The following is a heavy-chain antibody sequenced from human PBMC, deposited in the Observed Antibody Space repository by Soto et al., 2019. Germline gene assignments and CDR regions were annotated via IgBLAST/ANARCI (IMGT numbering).Heavy chain of an antibody. D-gene: IGHD4-4*01. CDR2: ISYDGSNK. Sequence: QVQLVESGGGVVQPGRSLRLSCAASGFTFSSYAMHWVRQAPGKGLEWVAVISYDGSNKYYADSVKGRFTISRDNSKNTLYLQMNSLRAEDTAVYYCARDHVTTDGMDVWGQGTTVTVSS. CDR3: ARDHVTTDGMDV. CDR1: GFTFSSYA. V-gene: IGHV3-30-3*01. J-gene: IGHJ6*02.